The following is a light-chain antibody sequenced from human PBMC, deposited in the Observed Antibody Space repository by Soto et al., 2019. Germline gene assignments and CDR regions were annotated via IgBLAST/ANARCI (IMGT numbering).Light chain of an antibody. J-gene: IGLJ1*01. CDR3: CSYAGSYTYV. CDR2: DVS. CDR1: SSDVGGYNY. V-gene: IGLV2-11*01. Sequence: QSALTQPRSASGSPGQSVTISCTGTSSDVGGYNYVSWYQQHPGKAPKFMIYDVSKRPSGVPDRFSGSKSGNTASLTISGLQAEDEADYYCCSYAGSYTYVFGTGTKVTVL.